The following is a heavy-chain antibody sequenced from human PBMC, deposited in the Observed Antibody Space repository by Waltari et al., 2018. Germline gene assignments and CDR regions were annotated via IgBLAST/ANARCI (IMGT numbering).Heavy chain of an antibody. CDR2: INTDSGNP. D-gene: IGHD3-22*01. J-gene: IGHJ3*02. Sequence: QVQLVQSGSELKKPGASVKVSCKASGYTFTTYGIKWVRQAPGQGLGWLGGINTDSGNPTYAQGFTGRLVFSLDTSVNPAFLQISSLKADDSAIYYCARDFESRGYDIWGQGTMVTVSS. CDR3: ARDFESRGYDI. V-gene: IGHV7-4-1*02. CDR1: GYTFTTYG.